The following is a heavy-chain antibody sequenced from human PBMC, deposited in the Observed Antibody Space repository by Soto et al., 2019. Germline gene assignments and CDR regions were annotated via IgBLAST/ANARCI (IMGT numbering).Heavy chain of an antibody. CDR2: IIPIFGTA. V-gene: IGHV1-69*01. CDR3: ARDGGRHSGGIDY. CDR1: GGTFSSYS. Sequence: QVQLVQSGAEVKKPGSSVKVSCKASGGTFSSYSINWVRQAPGQGLEWMGEIIPIFGTANYAQKFQGRVTITADESTSSASMDLRSLRSEYPAVYSCARDGGRHSGGIDYWGQGTPVTVSS. D-gene: IGHD1-26*01. J-gene: IGHJ4*02.